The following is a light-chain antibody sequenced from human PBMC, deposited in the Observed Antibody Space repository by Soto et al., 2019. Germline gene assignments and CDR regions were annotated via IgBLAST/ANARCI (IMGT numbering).Light chain of an antibody. J-gene: IGKJ1*01. Sequence: DIQMTQSPSSLYASVGDRVTITCRASQDISPWVAWYQHKPGEAPKLLISSASNLQSGVPSRFSGSGSATEFTLTISSLQPDDFTTYYWQQTKTPGTFGQGTNVEIK. CDR2: SAS. CDR3: QQTKTPGT. V-gene: IGKV1-12*01. CDR1: QDISPW.